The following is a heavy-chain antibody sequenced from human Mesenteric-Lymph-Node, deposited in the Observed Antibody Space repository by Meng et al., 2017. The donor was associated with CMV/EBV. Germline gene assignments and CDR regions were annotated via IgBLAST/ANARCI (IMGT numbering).Heavy chain of an antibody. CDR1: GFTVSSNY. D-gene: IGHD6-19*01. CDR3: AKVRSGWYYDY. J-gene: IGHJ4*02. Sequence: GESLKISCAASGFTVSSNYMSWVRQAPGKGLEWVSVIYSCGSTYYADSVKGRFTISRDNSKNTLYLQMNSLRAEDTAVYYCAKVRSGWYYDYWGQGTLVTVSS. CDR2: IYSCGST. V-gene: IGHV3-66*03.